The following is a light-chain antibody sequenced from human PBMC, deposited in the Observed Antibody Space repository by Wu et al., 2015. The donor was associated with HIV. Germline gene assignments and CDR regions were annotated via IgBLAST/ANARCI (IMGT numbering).Light chain of an antibody. Sequence: DIQMTQSPSTLSASLGDRVTITCRASQSISTWLAWYQQKPGKVPKVLIYKASTLESGVPSRFSGSGSGTEFTLTISSLQPDDFATYYCQQYSSYPLTFGGGTRVEIK. CDR2: KAS. V-gene: IGKV1-5*03. CDR3: QQYSSYPLT. J-gene: IGKJ4*01. CDR1: QSISTW.